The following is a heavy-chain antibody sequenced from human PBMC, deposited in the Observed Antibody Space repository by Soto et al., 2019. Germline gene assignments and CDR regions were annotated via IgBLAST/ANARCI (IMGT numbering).Heavy chain of an antibody. CDR2: ISGSGGST. Sequence: GGSLRLSCAASGFTFSSYAMSWVRQAPGKGLEWASAISGSGGSTYYADSVKGRFTISRDNSKNTLYLQMNSLRAEDTAVYYCSVVTALYYYGMDVWGQGTTVTVSS. D-gene: IGHD2-21*02. CDR1: GFTFSSYA. CDR3: SVVTALYYYGMDV. J-gene: IGHJ6*02. V-gene: IGHV3-23*01.